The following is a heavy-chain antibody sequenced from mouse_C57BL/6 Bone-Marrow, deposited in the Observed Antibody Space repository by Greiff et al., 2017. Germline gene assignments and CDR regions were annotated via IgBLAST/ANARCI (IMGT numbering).Heavy chain of an antibody. CDR3: ARSSYGSSYGGY. V-gene: IGHV1-81*01. Sequence: QVQLQQSGAELARPGASVKLSCKASGYTFPSSGISWVKQRTGQGLEWIGEIYPRSGNTYYTEKFKGKATLTADKSSSTAYMELRSLTSEDSAVYFCARSSYGSSYGGYWGQGTTLTVSS. CDR1: GYTFPSSG. J-gene: IGHJ2*01. D-gene: IGHD1-1*01. CDR2: IYPRSGNT.